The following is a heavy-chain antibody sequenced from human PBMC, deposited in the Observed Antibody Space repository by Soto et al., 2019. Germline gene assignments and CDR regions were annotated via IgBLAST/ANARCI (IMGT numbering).Heavy chain of an antibody. CDR2: INAGNGNT. Sequence: ASVKVSCKASGYTFASYAMYWVRQAPGQRLEWMGWINAGNGNTEYSQNFQGRVTITRDTSASTVYMELSSLTSEDTAVYYCARGVFWRFDPWGQGTLVTVSS. D-gene: IGHD3-3*01. J-gene: IGHJ5*02. CDR3: ARGVFWRFDP. CDR1: GYTFASYA. V-gene: IGHV1-3*01.